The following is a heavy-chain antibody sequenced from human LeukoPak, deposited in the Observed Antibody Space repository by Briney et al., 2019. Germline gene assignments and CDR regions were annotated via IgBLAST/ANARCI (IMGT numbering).Heavy chain of an antibody. Sequence: GGSLRLSCAASGFTFSSYGMSWVRQAPGKGLEWVSAISGSGGSTYYADSVKGRFTISRDNAKNSLYLQMNSLRAEDTAVYYCARDSPPYCGGDCTTDAFDIWGQGTMVTVSS. V-gene: IGHV3-23*01. J-gene: IGHJ3*02. CDR3: ARDSPPYCGGDCTTDAFDI. CDR1: GFTFSSYG. D-gene: IGHD2-21*02. CDR2: ISGSGGST.